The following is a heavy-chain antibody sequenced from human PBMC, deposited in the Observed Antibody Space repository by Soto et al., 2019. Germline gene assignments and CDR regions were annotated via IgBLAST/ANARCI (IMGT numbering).Heavy chain of an antibody. J-gene: IGHJ4*02. D-gene: IGHD3-22*01. CDR2: IFSTGTT. V-gene: IGHV4-39*01. CDR1: GDSISSSTYY. CDR3: ARASMIVVVIKGLYYFDY. Sequence: SETLSLTCTVSGDSISSSTYYWGWIRQPPGRGLEWIATIFSTGTTHYNPSLKSRVTISVDTSKNQFSLNLSSVTAADTAVYYCARASMIVVVIKGLYYFDYWGQGTLVTVSS.